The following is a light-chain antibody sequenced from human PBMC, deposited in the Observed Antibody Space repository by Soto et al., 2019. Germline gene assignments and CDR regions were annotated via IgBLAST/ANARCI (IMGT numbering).Light chain of an antibody. V-gene: IGKV1-39*01. CDR2: AAS. Sequence: DIQMTQSPASLSASIGDTVTIACRANQNIDIYLNWYQHKPGTVPKLLIYAASGLQTGVPSRFSGSGSGTDFSLTISSLQPEDFATYYCQQSRTTPWTFGQGTKVDIK. CDR3: QQSRTTPWT. J-gene: IGKJ1*01. CDR1: QNIDIY.